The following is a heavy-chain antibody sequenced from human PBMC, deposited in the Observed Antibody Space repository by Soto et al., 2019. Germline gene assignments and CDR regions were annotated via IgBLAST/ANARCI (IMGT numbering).Heavy chain of an antibody. CDR3: ARDLRCLPLGAATVGRVGMDV. V-gene: IGHV3-33*01. D-gene: IGHD6-13*01. J-gene: IGHJ6*02. CDR1: GFTFSSYG. Sequence: QVQLVESGGGVVQPGRSLRLSCAASGFTFSSYGMHWVRQAPGKGLEWVAVIWYDGSNKYYADSVKGRFTISRDNSKNTLHLQMNSLRAEDTAVYYCARDLRCLPLGAATVGRVGMDVWGQGTTVTVSS. CDR2: IWYDGSNK.